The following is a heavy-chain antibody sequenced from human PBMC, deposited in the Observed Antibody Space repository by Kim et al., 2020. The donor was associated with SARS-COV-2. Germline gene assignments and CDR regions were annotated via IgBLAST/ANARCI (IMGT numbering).Heavy chain of an antibody. CDR2: IWYDGSNK. CDR1: GFTFSSYG. V-gene: IGHV3-33*06. Sequence: GGSLRLSCAASGFTFSSYGMHWVRQAPGKGLEWVAVIWYDGSNKYYADSVKGRFTISRDNSKNTLYLQMNSLRAEDTAVYYCAKEWAMVRAFDIWGQGTMVTVSS. CDR3: AKEWAMVRAFDI. J-gene: IGHJ3*02. D-gene: IGHD5-18*01.